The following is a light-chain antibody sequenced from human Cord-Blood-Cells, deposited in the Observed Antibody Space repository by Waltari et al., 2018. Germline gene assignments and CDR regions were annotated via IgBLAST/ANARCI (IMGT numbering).Light chain of an antibody. J-gene: IGKJ2*01. Sequence: DIQMNQSPSSLSASVGDRVTITCRASQSISSYLNWYQQKPGKAPKLLIYAASSLQSGVPSRLSGSRSGTDVTLTISSRQPEDCATNYCRQRYSTPYTFGQGTKLEIK. CDR3: RQRYSTPYT. V-gene: IGKV1-39*01. CDR1: QSISSY. CDR2: AAS.